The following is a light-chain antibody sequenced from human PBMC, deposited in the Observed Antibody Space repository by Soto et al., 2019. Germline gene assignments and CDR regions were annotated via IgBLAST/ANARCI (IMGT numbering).Light chain of an antibody. CDR3: KQYGISPRAT. J-gene: IGKJ4*01. CDR2: GAT. V-gene: IGKV3-20*01. CDR1: QSVTSDY. Sequence: ENVLTQSPGTLSLSPGERATLSCRASQSVTSDYLAWYQQKPGQAPRLLIYGATSRATGIPDRFSGSGSGTDFTLTIDTLDPEDFAVYYCKQYGISPRATLGGGTKVDIK.